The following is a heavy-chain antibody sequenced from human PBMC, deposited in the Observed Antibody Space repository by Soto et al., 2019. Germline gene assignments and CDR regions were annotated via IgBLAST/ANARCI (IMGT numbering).Heavy chain of an antibody. V-gene: IGHV3-33*01. CDR2: IWYDGSNK. J-gene: IGHJ4*02. Sequence: GGSLRLSCAASGFTFSSYGMHWVRQAPGKGLEWVAVIWYDGSNKYYADSVEGRFTISRDNSKNTLYLQMNSLRAEDTAVYYCARERSPYSSGWFVTDYWGQGTLVTVSS. CDR1: GFTFSSYG. D-gene: IGHD6-19*01. CDR3: ARERSPYSSGWFVTDY.